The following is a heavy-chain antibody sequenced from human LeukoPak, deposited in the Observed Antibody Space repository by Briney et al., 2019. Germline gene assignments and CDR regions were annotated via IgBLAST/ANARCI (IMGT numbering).Heavy chain of an antibody. CDR2: INPSGGST. Sequence: ASVKVSCKASGYTFTSYYMHWVRQAPGQGLEWMGIINPSGGSTSYAQKFRGRVTMTRDTSTSTVYMELSSLRSEDTAVYYCARVMEQQLADNWFDPWGQGTLVTVSS. J-gene: IGHJ5*02. CDR3: ARVMEQQLADNWFDP. V-gene: IGHV1-46*01. CDR1: GYTFTSYY. D-gene: IGHD6-13*01.